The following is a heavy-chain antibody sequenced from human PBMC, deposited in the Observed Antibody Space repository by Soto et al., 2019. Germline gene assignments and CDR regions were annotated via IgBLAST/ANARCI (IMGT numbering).Heavy chain of an antibody. D-gene: IGHD3-10*01. CDR3: AKDRHYPRDYFHY. Sequence: GGSLRLSSAASGFTFSSSAISWVRQAPGKGLEWVSAVSANGQGIYYADSVRGRFTISGDNSKNTVFLHMDSLSAEDTAVYYCAKDRHYPRDYFHYWGQGTLVTVSS. CDR1: GFTFSSSA. V-gene: IGHV3-23*01. CDR2: VSANGQGI. J-gene: IGHJ4*02.